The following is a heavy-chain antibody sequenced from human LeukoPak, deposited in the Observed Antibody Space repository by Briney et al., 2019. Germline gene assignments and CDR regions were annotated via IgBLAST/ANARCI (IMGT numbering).Heavy chain of an antibody. CDR2: IYTSGST. CDR1: GGSISSYY. D-gene: IGHD6-6*01. CDR3: ARGSIASRRGYFDY. V-gene: IGHV4-4*07. Sequence: SETLSLTCTVSGGSISSYYWSWIRQPAGKGLEWIGRIYTSGSTNYNPSLKSRVTMSVDTSKNRFSLKLSSVTAADTAVYYCARGSIASRRGYFDYWGQGTLVTVSS. J-gene: IGHJ4*02.